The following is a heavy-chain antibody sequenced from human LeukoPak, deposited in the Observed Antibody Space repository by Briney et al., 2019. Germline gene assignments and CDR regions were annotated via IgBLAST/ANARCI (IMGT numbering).Heavy chain of an antibody. CDR3: ARLISGTGRLDY. Sequence: PGGSLRLSCAASGFAFSSYGMHWVRQAPGEGLEWVAIIWYDGSNEYYADSVKGRFTISRDNSKNTLFLQMNSLRAEDTAVYYCARLISGTGRLDYWGQGTLVTVSS. J-gene: IGHJ4*02. V-gene: IGHV3-33*01. CDR1: GFAFSSYG. D-gene: IGHD1-14*01. CDR2: IWYDGSNE.